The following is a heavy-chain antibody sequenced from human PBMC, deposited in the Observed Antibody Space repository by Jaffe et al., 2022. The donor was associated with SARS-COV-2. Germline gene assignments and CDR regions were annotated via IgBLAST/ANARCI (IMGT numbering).Heavy chain of an antibody. J-gene: IGHJ6*03. CDR3: TTDAYNSGRYPFYYYMDV. CDR1: GVTLSNAW. CDR2: IKSKTDGETA. Sequence: EVQLVESGGGLVKPGGSLRLSCSASGVTLSNAWMSWVRQAPGKGLEWVGRIKSKTDGETADYAAPVKGRFTISRDESKNTLYLQMNILKTEDTAVYYCTTDAYNSGRYPFYYYMDVWGKGTTVTVSS. V-gene: IGHV3-15*01. D-gene: IGHD6-19*01.